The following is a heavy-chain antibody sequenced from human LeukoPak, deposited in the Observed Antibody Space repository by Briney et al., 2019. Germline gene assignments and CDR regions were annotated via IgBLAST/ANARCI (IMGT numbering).Heavy chain of an antibody. Sequence: SVKVSCKASGGTFSSYAISWVRQAPGQGLEWMVGIIPIFGTANYAQKFQGRVTITADKSTSTAYMELSSLRSEDTAVYYCARDQLDLAAAGTPAYYFDYWGQGTLVTVSS. D-gene: IGHD6-13*01. CDR2: IIPIFGTA. CDR1: GGTFSSYA. J-gene: IGHJ4*02. CDR3: ARDQLDLAAAGTPAYYFDY. V-gene: IGHV1-69*06.